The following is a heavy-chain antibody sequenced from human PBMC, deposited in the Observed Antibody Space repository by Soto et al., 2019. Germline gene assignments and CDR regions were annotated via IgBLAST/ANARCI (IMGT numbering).Heavy chain of an antibody. V-gene: IGHV1-18*01. CDR1: GYIFNHYG. CDR3: TRERGSSTYYPLELDF. D-gene: IGHD6-13*01. Sequence: QVQLVQSAAEVRRPGASVKVSCRTSGYIFNHYGINWVRQAPGQGLEWVGWLAHFNGKTSSLQSLQDRLSMTIDTSARTAYLEVRSLTSDDTGVYFCTRERGSSTYYPLELDFWGQGTLVTVSS. CDR2: LAHFNGKT. J-gene: IGHJ4*02.